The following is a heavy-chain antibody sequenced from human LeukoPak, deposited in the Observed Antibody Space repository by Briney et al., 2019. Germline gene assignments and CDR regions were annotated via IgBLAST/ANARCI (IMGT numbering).Heavy chain of an antibody. Sequence: GGSLRLSCAASGFTFSSYAMSWVRQAPGKGLEWVSAISGSGGSTYYADSVEGRFTISRDNSKNTLYLQMNSLRAEDTAVYYCAKDGRQKMVRGVIITSWGQGTLVTVSS. V-gene: IGHV3-23*01. J-gene: IGHJ4*02. D-gene: IGHD3-10*01. CDR1: GFTFSSYA. CDR2: ISGSGGST. CDR3: AKDGRQKMVRGVIITS.